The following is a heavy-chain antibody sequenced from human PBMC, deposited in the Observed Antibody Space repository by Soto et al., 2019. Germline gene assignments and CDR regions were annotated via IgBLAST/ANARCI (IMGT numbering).Heavy chain of an antibody. CDR1: GGSISRGGYY. J-gene: IGHJ1*01. CDR2: IYYSGST. CDR3: ARGEYDSSGTLGY. Sequence: QVQLQESGPGLVKPSQTLSLTCTVSGGSISRGGYYWSWIRQHPGKGLEWIGYIYYSGSTYYNPSLKSRVTISVETSKNQFSLKLRSVTAADTAVYYCARGEYDSSGTLGYWGQGTLVTVSS. D-gene: IGHD3-22*01. V-gene: IGHV4-31*03.